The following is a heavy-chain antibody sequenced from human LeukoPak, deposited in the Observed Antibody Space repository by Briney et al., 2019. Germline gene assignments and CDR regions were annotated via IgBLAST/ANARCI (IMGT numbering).Heavy chain of an antibody. CDR3: ARVPHDYSDYVAY. CDR2: ISFSSTTI. Sequence: GGSLRLSCAASGFSFDTYSMNWFRQAPGKGLEWVAYISFSSTTIFYADFVKGRSTISRDNAQNSLYLQMSSLRAEDTAVYYCARVPHDYSDYVAYWGQGTLVTVSS. J-gene: IGHJ4*02. D-gene: IGHD4-11*01. V-gene: IGHV3-48*04. CDR1: GFSFDTYS.